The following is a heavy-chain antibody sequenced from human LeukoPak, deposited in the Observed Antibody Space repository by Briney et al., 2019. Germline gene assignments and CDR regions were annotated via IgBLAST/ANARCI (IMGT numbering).Heavy chain of an antibody. J-gene: IGHJ4*02. V-gene: IGHV3-23*01. CDR3: ARARDPDYYGSGSPFDY. CDR2: ISGSGGST. Sequence: AGGSLRLSCAASGFTFSSYAMSWVRQAPGKGLEWVSAISGSGGSTYYADSVKGRFTISRDNSKNTLYLQMNSLRAEDTAVYYCARARDPDYYGSGSPFDYWGQGTLVTVSS. CDR1: GFTFSSYA. D-gene: IGHD3-10*01.